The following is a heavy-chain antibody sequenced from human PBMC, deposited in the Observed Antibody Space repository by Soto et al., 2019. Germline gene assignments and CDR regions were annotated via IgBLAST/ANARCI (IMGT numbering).Heavy chain of an antibody. Sequence: GSLSLSCAAAGLTLSSYSMNWVRQAPGKGLEWVSSISSSSSYIYYADSVKGRFTISRDNAKNSLYLQMKSLRAEDTAVYYCARDDEPNYYDSSGYQGTIWGQGTMVTVSS. CDR1: GLTLSSYS. V-gene: IGHV3-21*01. D-gene: IGHD3-22*01. J-gene: IGHJ3*02. CDR2: ISSSSSYI. CDR3: ARDDEPNYYDSSGYQGTI.